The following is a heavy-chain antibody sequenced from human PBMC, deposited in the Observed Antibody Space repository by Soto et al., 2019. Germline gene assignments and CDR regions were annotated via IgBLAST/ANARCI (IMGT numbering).Heavy chain of an antibody. CDR1: GFRLSNHF. V-gene: IGHV3-7*03. D-gene: IGHD3-10*01. CDR2: IKEDGREK. J-gene: IGHJ6*02. Sequence: EMQLVESGGGLVQPGGSLRLSCVASGFRLSNHFMNWVRQAPGKGLEWVATIKEDGREKYCVESVEGRFTISRDNAKNSLYLEVSNVRDGDTAVYYCARPRFRGMDVWGQGTTVTVSS. CDR3: ARPRFRGMDV.